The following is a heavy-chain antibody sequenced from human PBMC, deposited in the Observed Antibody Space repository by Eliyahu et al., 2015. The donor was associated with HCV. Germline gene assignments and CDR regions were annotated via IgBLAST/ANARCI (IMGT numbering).Heavy chain of an antibody. CDR2: ISYDGSNK. D-gene: IGHD6-19*01. Sequence: QVQLVESGGGVVQPERSLRLSCAASGFTFSSYGMHWVRQAPGKGLEWVAVISYDGSNKYYADSVKGRFTISRDNSKNTLYLQMNSLRAEDTAVYYCXKPQYSSGWYFDYWGQGTLVTVSS. V-gene: IGHV3-30*18. CDR1: GFTFSSYG. CDR3: XKPQYSSGWYFDY. J-gene: IGHJ4*02.